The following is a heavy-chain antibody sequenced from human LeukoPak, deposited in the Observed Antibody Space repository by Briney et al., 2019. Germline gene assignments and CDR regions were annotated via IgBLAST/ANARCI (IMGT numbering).Heavy chain of an antibody. J-gene: IGHJ4*02. CDR2: IKQDGSNK. V-gene: IGHV3-7*01. Sequence: PGGSLRLSCAASGFTFSSCWKNWVRRARGKGREGVANIKQDGSNKCYVDSVKGRLTISRDNAKNSLYLQMNSLRAEDTAVYYCSREASDYYDSSGGFDYWGQGTLVTVSS. CDR1: GFTFSSCW. CDR3: SREASDYYDSSGGFDY. D-gene: IGHD3-22*01.